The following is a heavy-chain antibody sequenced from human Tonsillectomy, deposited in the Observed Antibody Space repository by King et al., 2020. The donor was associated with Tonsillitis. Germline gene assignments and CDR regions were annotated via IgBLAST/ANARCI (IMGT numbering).Heavy chain of an antibody. CDR1: GGSLSGYF. V-gene: IGHV4-34*01. Sequence: VQLQQGGAGLLKPSETLSLTCALYGGSLSGYFWSWIRQPPGKGLDWIGEVNHSGGANYNSSLKSLVTISVDTSKNQVSMKLSSVTAADTAVYYCARVGGSGSYLYSDYWGQGTLVTVSS. J-gene: IGHJ4*02. D-gene: IGHD3-10*01. CDR2: VNHSGGA. CDR3: ARVGGSGSYLYSDY.